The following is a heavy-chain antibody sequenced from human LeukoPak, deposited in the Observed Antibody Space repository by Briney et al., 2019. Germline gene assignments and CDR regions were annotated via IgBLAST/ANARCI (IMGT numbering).Heavy chain of an antibody. V-gene: IGHV4-61*02. Sequence: SETLSLTCTVSGGSISSGSYYWSWIRQPAGKGLEWIGRIYTSGSTNYNPSLKSRVTISVDTSKNQFSLKLSSVTAADTAVCYCARNTLDYYYYYMDVWGKGTTVTVSS. J-gene: IGHJ6*03. CDR1: GGSISSGSYY. CDR2: IYTSGST. CDR3: ARNTLDYYYYYMDV. D-gene: IGHD2/OR15-2a*01.